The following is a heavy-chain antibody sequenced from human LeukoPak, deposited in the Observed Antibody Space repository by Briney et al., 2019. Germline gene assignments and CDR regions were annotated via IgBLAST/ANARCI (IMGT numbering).Heavy chain of an antibody. V-gene: IGHV3-48*03. Sequence: GGSLRLSCAASGFTFSSYEMNWVRQAPGQGLEWVSYISSSGSTIYYADSVKGRFTISRDNAKNSLYLQMNSLRAEDTAVYYCAINTGSYYFDYWGQGTLVTVSS. J-gene: IGHJ4*02. CDR3: AINTGSYYFDY. CDR2: ISSSGSTI. CDR1: GFTFSSYE. D-gene: IGHD7-27*01.